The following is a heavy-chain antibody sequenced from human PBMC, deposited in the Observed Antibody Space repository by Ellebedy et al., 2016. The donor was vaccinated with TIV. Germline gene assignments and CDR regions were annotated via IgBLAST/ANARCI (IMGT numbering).Heavy chain of an antibody. Sequence: ASVKVSCKASGYPFGSYGIIWVRQVPGQGLEWMGWIGAYNGNTNYAQKFQGKITMTTGTSTTTAYMELRNLRSDDTAVYYCAREMYNFYMDVWGKGTTVTVSS. CDR1: GYPFGSYG. CDR3: AREMYNFYMDV. V-gene: IGHV1-18*01. J-gene: IGHJ6*03. CDR2: IGAYNGNT.